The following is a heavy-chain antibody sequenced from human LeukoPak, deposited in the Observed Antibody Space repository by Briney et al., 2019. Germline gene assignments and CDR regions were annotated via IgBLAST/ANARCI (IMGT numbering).Heavy chain of an antibody. J-gene: IGHJ6*03. V-gene: IGHV1-69*05. CDR3: ARGQGGNSPHYYYYNMDV. CDR1: GGTFISYA. Sequence: SVTVSFKASGGTFISYAISWVRQAPGQGLEWMGGIIPIFGTANYAQKFQGRFTITTDESTSTAYMELSSLRSEDTAVYYCARGQGGNSPHYYYYNMDVWGKGTTVTVSS. D-gene: IGHD4-23*01. CDR2: IIPIFGTA.